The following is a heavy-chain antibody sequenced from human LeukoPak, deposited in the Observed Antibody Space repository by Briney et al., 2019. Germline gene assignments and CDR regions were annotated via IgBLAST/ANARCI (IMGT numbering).Heavy chain of an antibody. Sequence: SETLSLTCAVYGGSFSGYYWSWIRQPPGKGLEWIGEINHSGSTNYNPSLKGRVTISVDTSKNQFSLKLSSVTAADTAVYYCASRSPLTMVRGGISYWGQGTLATVSS. CDR3: ASRSPLTMVRGGISY. V-gene: IGHV4-34*01. D-gene: IGHD3-10*01. J-gene: IGHJ4*02. CDR2: INHSGST. CDR1: GGSFSGYY.